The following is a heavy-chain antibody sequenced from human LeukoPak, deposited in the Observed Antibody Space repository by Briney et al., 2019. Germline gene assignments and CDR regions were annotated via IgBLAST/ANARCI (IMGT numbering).Heavy chain of an antibody. Sequence: QPGGSLRLSCAASGFTFISYAMSWVRQAPGKGRGGVSFISPSAATTSNADSVEGRFTISRDNPRNTLYLQMNSLRGEGTAVYYCAIMHGYYDGSGYWVQWGQGTLVTVS. CDR1: GFTFISYA. V-gene: IGHV3-23*01. D-gene: IGHD3-22*01. CDR2: ISPSAATT. CDR3: AIMHGYYDGSGYWVQ. J-gene: IGHJ4*02.